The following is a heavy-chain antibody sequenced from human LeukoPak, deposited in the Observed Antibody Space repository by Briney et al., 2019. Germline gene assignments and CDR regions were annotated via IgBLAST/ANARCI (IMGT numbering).Heavy chain of an antibody. CDR2: ISGGGGST. CDR1: GFTFSSYV. Sequence: PGGSLRLSCAASGFTFSSYVMNWVRQAPGKGLEWVSGISGGGGSTYYADSVKGRFTISRDNSRNTLYLQVNSLGVEDTAIYYCAKGLGLVDQLVPPDYRGQGTLVTVSS. J-gene: IGHJ4*02. CDR3: AKGLGLVDQLVPPDY. D-gene: IGHD1-1*01. V-gene: IGHV3-23*01.